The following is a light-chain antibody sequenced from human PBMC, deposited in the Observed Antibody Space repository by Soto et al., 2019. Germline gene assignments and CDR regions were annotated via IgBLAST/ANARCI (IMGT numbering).Light chain of an antibody. V-gene: IGLV1-36*01. CDR2: YDD. Sequence: QSVLTQPPSVSGAPRQTVTISCSGSSSNVGDNAVSWYQQFPGKAPKLLMYYDDVLPSGVSDRFSGSKSGTSASLAISGLQSEDEADYYCAAWDDRLNGVVFGGGTKLTVL. J-gene: IGLJ2*01. CDR1: SSNVGDNA. CDR3: AAWDDRLNGVV.